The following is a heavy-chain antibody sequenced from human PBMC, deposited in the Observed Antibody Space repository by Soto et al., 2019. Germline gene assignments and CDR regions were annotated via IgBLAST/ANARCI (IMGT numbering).Heavy chain of an antibody. CDR3: ARGDFPLRFGQWLAGNWFDP. CDR1: GGTFSSYA. V-gene: IGHV1-69*01. J-gene: IGHJ5*02. CDR2: IIPIFGTA. Sequence: QVQLVQSGAEVKKPGSSVKVSCKASGGTFSSYAISWVRQAPGQGLEWMGGIIPIFGTANYAQEFQGRVTIAADESTSTAYRELSSLRSEDTAVYYCARGDFPLRFGQWLAGNWFDPWGQGTLVTVSS. D-gene: IGHD6-19*01.